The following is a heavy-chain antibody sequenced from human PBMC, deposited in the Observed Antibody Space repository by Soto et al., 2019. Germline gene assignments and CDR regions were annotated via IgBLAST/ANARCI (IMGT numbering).Heavy chain of an antibody. CDR1: GVSVSSGGFP. CDR2: IYHRETT. J-gene: IGHJ2*01. Sequence: QLPLQESGSGLVKPSQTLSLTCAVSGVSVSSGGFPWSWIRQPPGKGLEWIGYIYHRETTYYHPSLKSRVTMSIDKSKNQFSLRLTSVTAADTAVYYCARVKQLVPWYFDLWGRGTVVSVSS. V-gene: IGHV4-30-2*01. CDR3: ARVKQLVPWYFDL. D-gene: IGHD6-6*01.